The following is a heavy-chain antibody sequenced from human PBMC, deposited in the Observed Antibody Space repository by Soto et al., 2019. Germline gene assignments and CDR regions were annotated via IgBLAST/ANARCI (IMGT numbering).Heavy chain of an antibody. CDR3: AKDLRSSGNKYFQH. Sequence: GGSLRLSCAASGFTFSSYAMSWVRQAPGKGLEWVSAIGGSGGSTYYANSVKGRFTISRDNSKNTRYLQMNSLRAEDTAVYYCAKDLRSSGNKYFQHWGQGTLVTVSS. CDR2: IGGSGGST. CDR1: GFTFSSYA. V-gene: IGHV3-23*01. D-gene: IGHD6-19*01. J-gene: IGHJ1*01.